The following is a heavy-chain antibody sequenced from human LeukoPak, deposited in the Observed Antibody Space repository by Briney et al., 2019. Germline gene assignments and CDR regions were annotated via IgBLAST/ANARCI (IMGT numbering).Heavy chain of an antibody. CDR2: IKEDGSER. CDR1: AFIFSGHW. D-gene: IGHD3-22*01. V-gene: IGHV3-7*03. CDR3: ARDNYDSSGFT. Sequence: GGSLRLSCEGSAFIFSGHWMNWVRQTPGKGLEWVARIKEDGSERQYVDSVKGRFSISRDNTKGSLFLQLNSLRAEDTAVYYCARDNYDSSGFTWGQGTLVTVSS. J-gene: IGHJ4*02.